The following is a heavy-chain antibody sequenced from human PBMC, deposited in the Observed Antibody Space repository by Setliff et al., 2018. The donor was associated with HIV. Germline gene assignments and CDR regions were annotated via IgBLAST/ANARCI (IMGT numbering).Heavy chain of an antibody. CDR3: ARLLNYYGNWFDP. D-gene: IGHD3-10*01. CDR1: GGSISSGDYY. V-gene: IGHV4-61*08. CDR2: IYYSGSP. Sequence: SETLSLTCTVSGGSISSGDYYWSWIRQPPGKELEWIGSIYYSGSPNYNPSLKSRVTISVDTSKNQFSLRLNSVTAADTAVYYCARLLNYYGNWFDPWGQGTLVTVSS. J-gene: IGHJ5*02.